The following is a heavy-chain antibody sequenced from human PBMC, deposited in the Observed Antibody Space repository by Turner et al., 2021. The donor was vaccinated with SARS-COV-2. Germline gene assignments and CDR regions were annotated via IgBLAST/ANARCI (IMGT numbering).Heavy chain of an antibody. D-gene: IGHD3-22*01. J-gene: IGHJ4*02. CDR1: GFTFSSYA. V-gene: IGHV3-23*01. CDR3: AKADRVMIVVVITLFDY. Sequence: EVQLLESGGGLVQPGGSLRLYCAASGFTFSSYAMSRVRQAPGKVLEWVSAISGSGGSTYYAASVKGRFTISRDNSKNTLYLQMNSLGAEDTAVYYCAKADRVMIVVVITLFDYWGQGTLVTVSS. CDR2: ISGSGGST.